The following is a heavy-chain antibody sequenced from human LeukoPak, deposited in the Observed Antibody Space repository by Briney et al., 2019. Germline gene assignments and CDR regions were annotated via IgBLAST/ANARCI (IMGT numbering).Heavy chain of an antibody. CDR3: ATHKWGQYSSSSYFDY. J-gene: IGHJ4*02. D-gene: IGHD6-6*01. CDR1: GGTFSSYA. Sequence: SVKVSCKASGGTFSSYAISCVRQAPGQGLEWMGGMIPIFGTANYAQKFQGRVTITTDESTSTAYMELSSLRSEDTAVYYCATHKWGQYSSSSYFDYWGQGTLVTVSS. V-gene: IGHV1-69*05. CDR2: MIPIFGTA.